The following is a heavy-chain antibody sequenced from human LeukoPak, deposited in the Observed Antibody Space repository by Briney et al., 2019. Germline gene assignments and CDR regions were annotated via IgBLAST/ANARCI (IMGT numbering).Heavy chain of an antibody. J-gene: IGHJ5*02. CDR3: ARGILRFLARNWFDP. V-gene: IGHV4-59*11. CDR1: GASISSHY. D-gene: IGHD3-3*01. Sequence: SETLSLTCSVSGASISSHYWSWIRQPPGKGLEWIGYIHYSGSTNCNPSLKTRVTISLDTSKNQFSLKLSSVTAADTAVYYCARGILRFLARNWFDPWGQGTLVTASS. CDR2: IHYSGST.